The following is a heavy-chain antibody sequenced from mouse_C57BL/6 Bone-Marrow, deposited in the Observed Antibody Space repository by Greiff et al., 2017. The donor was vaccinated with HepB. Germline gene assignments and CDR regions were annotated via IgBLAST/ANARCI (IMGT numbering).Heavy chain of an antibody. CDR3: AREVYYDYDERTGAMDY. CDR1: GFTFSDFY. Sequence: EVNLVESGGGLVQSGRSLRLSCATSGFTFSDFYMEWVRQAPGKGLEWIAASRNKANDYTTEYSASVKGRFIVSRDTSQSILYLQMNALRAEDTAIYYCAREVYYDYDERTGAMDYWGQGTSVTVSS. CDR2: SRNKANDYTT. V-gene: IGHV7-1*01. D-gene: IGHD2-4*01. J-gene: IGHJ4*01.